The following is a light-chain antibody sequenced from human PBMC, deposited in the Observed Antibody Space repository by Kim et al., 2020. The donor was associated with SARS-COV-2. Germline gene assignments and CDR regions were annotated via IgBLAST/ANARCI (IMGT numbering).Light chain of an antibody. CDR1: NIGSKS. CDR3: QVWDSDSDHWV. CDR2: SDS. V-gene: IGLV3-21*04. Sequence: SYELTQPPSVSVAPGKAARITCGGNNIGSKSVHWCQQKPGQAPVLVIYSDSDRPSGIPERFSGSNSANTATLTISRVDAGDEADYYCQVWDSDSDHWVFGGGTQLTVL. J-gene: IGLJ3*02.